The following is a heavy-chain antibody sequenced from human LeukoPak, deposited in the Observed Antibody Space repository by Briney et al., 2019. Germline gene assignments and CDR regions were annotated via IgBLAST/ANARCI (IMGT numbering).Heavy chain of an antibody. D-gene: IGHD6-13*01. CDR3: ARVGAAAGIYFDY. Sequence: GASVKVSCKASGYTFTGYYMHWVRQAPGQGLEWMGWINPNSGGTNYAQKFQGRVTMTRDTSISTAYMELSRLRSDDTAVYYCARVGAAAGIYFDYWGQGTLVTVSS. V-gene: IGHV1-2*02. J-gene: IGHJ4*02. CDR1: GYTFTGYY. CDR2: INPNSGGT.